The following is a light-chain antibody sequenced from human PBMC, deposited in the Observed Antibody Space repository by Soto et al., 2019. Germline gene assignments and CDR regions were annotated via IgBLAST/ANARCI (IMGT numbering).Light chain of an antibody. V-gene: IGLV2-14*01. CDR3: SSFSTTNSWV. CDR2: EVT. Sequence: QSALTHPASVSGSPGQSIKISCTGTSSDIGAYNYVSWFQHHPGKAPKVVIYEVTNRPSGVSSRFYGSKSGNTAYLIISGLRAEDEAYFYCSSFSTTNSWVFGGGTKVTVL. J-gene: IGLJ3*02. CDR1: SSDIGAYNY.